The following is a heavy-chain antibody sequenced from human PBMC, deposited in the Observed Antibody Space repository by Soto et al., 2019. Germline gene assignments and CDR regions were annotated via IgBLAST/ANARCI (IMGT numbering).Heavy chain of an antibody. CDR2: IYYSGST. J-gene: IGHJ3*02. V-gene: IGHV4-59*08. D-gene: IGHD4-17*01. CDR3: ARPTGVTTAFGAFDI. CDR1: GGSISSYY. Sequence: SETLSLTCTVSGGSISSYYWSWIRQPPGKGLEWIGYIYYSGSTNYNPSLKSRVTISVDTSKNQFSLKLSSVTAADTAVYYCARPTGVTTAFGAFDIWGQGTMVTRLL.